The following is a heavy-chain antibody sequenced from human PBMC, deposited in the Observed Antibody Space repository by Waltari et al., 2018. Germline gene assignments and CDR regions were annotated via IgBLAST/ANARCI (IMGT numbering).Heavy chain of an antibody. CDR1: GFPFRTSS. D-gene: IGHD6-13*01. CDR3: ARDEMHRTTWYHF. CDR2: IKQDGTEK. V-gene: IGHV3-7*04. Sequence: EVQLVESGGGLVQPGGSLRLSCAVSGFPFRTSSMTWVRQAPGKGLEWVANIKQDGTEKYYVDSVKGRFSISRDNGKNLLYLHMNSLRADDTAVYYCARDEMHRTTWYHFWGQGTQVTVSS. J-gene: IGHJ4*02.